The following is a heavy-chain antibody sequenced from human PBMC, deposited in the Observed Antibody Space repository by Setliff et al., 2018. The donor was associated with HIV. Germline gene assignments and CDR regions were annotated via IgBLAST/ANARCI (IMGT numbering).Heavy chain of an antibody. D-gene: IGHD3-22*01. CDR2: IHTSGST. CDR3: ARAPGTSMIVLVTHVAFDI. CDR1: GGSISSGSYY. J-gene: IGHJ3*02. Sequence: KPSETLSLTCTVSGGSISSGSYYWSWIRQPAGKGLEWIGHIHTSGSTNYNPSLKSRVTISVDTSKNQFSLKLSSVTAADTAVYYCARAPGTSMIVLVTHVAFDIWGQGTMVTVSS. V-gene: IGHV4-61*09.